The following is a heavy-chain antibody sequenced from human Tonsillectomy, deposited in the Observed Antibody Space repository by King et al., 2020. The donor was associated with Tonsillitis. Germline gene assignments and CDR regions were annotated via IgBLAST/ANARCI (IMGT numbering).Heavy chain of an antibody. CDR1: GYTFTNYG. CDR2: INAYNGNT. CDR3: ARLLKSGGTYNYSYYGMDV. Sequence: QLVQSGAEVKRPGASVKVSCKASGYTFTNYGISWVRQAPGQGLEWMGWINAYNGNTNYAQRLQGRVTMTTDTSTTTAYMELRSLRSDDTAVYYCARLLKSGGTYNYSYYGMDVWGQGTTVTVSS. J-gene: IGHJ6*02. V-gene: IGHV1-18*04. D-gene: IGHD1-26*01.